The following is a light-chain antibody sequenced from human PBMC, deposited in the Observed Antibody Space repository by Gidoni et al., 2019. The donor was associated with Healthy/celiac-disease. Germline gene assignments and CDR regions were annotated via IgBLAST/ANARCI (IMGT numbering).Light chain of an antibody. CDR3: QQYYSYTYT. CDR2: AAS. CDR1: QDISSY. J-gene: IGKJ2*01. Sequence: AILMTQSPSSFSASTGDRVTITCRASQDISSYLAWYQQTPGKAPKLLIYAASTLQSRVPSRFSGSGSGTDFTLTISCRQSEDFATYYCQQYYSYTYTFGQGTKLEIK. V-gene: IGKV1-8*01.